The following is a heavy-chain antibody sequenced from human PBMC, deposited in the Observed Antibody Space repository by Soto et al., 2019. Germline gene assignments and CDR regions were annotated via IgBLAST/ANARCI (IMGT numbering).Heavy chain of an antibody. Sequence: QVQLVPSGAEVREPGASVKVSCKASGYSFTSLDINWVRQTAVQGLEWRGWMQPSTGRTGYAQKFQGRVTMTKETSINSAYRELTTLTSDDTAIYFLALGVSAAVVFWGQGTLVT. CDR1: GYSFTSLD. CDR2: MQPSTGRT. D-gene: IGHD4-4*01. J-gene: IGHJ4*02. V-gene: IGHV1-8*01. CDR3: ALGVSAAVVF.